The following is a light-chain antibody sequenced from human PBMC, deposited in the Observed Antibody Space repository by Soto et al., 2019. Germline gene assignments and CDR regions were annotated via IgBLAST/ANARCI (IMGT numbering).Light chain of an antibody. V-gene: IGKV1-9*01. CDR3: QQFNSYPT. Sequence: DIQLTQSPSFLSASVGDGVTITCRASQGISSYLAWYQQRPGKAPKLLIYAASTLQSGVPSRFSGSGSGTEFTLTLSSLQPEDFATYYCQQFNSYPTFGGGTKVEIK. J-gene: IGKJ4*01. CDR2: AAS. CDR1: QGISSY.